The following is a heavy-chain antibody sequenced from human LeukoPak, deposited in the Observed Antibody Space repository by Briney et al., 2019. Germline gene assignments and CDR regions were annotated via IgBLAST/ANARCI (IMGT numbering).Heavy chain of an antibody. Sequence: SETLSLTCGVSGGSISGFYWGWIRQPPGKGLEYMGYIYYSGSTNYNPSLKSRVTMSVDTSKNQFSLKLNSVTAADTAVYYCARFLRGATNALEIWGQGTMVTVSS. J-gene: IGHJ3*02. CDR3: ARFLRGATNALEI. CDR1: GGSISGFY. V-gene: IGHV4-59*01. D-gene: IGHD1-26*01. CDR2: IYYSGST.